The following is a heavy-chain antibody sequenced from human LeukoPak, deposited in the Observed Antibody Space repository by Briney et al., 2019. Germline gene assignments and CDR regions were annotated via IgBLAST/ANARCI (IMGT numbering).Heavy chain of an antibody. V-gene: IGHV4-59*01. CDR1: GGPISYYY. D-gene: IGHD3-9*01. J-gene: IGHJ5*02. Sequence: SETLSLTCTVSGGPISYYYWTWIRRSRGEALEWIGQIYYTGSTYYNPSLKTRVTISVATSRNQFSLNLTSVTAADTAVYYCVRGGTYNDILSFDTCGQGTLVSVSS. CDR2: IYYTGST. CDR3: VRGGTYNDILSFDT.